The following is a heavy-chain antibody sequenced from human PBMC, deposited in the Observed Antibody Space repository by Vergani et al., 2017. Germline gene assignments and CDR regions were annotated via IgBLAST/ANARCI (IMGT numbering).Heavy chain of an antibody. D-gene: IGHD6-13*01. CDR3: AKDYPGRGSSSWFWFDP. J-gene: IGHJ5*02. V-gene: IGHV3-23*04. Sequence: VQLVESGGGLVQPGGSLRLSCAASGFTFSSYAMSWVRQAPGKGLEWVSAISGSGGSTYYADSVKGRFTISRDNSKNTLYLQMNSLRAEDTAVYYCAKDYPGRGSSSWFWFDPWGQGTLVTVSS. CDR1: GFTFSSYA. CDR2: ISGSGGST.